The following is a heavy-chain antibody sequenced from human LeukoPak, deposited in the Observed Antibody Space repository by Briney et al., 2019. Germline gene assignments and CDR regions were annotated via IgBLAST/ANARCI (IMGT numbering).Heavy chain of an antibody. V-gene: IGHV1-69*04. J-gene: IGHJ3*02. Sequence: GASVKVSCKASGGTFSSYAISWVRQAPGQGLEWMGRIIPILGIANYAQKFQGRVTITADKSTSTAYMELSSLRSEDTAVYYCARSLPFKYCSGGSCPHDAFDIWGQGTMVTVSS. D-gene: IGHD2-15*01. CDR1: GGTFSSYA. CDR2: IIPILGIA. CDR3: ARSLPFKYCSGGSCPHDAFDI.